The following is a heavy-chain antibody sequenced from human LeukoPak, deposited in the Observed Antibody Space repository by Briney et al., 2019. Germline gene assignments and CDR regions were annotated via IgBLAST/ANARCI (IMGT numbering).Heavy chain of an antibody. D-gene: IGHD2-15*01. V-gene: IGHV3-7*01. Sequence: GGSLTLSCAASGFTFSTFWMSWVRQAPGKGLEWVANIKQDGSEKNYVDSVKGRFTISRDNARNSVYLQMNSVTAEDTAVYYCARGGGTRTHWGRGVLVTVSS. CDR2: IKQDGSEK. CDR1: GFTFSTFW. CDR3: ARGGGTRTH. J-gene: IGHJ4*02.